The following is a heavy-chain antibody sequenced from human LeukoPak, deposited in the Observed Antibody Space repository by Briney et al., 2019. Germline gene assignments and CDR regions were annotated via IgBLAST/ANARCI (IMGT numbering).Heavy chain of an antibody. J-gene: IGHJ4*02. D-gene: IGHD3-10*01. CDR2: ISSSSSSHI. CDR3: AGDRDYYASGTYDQFDY. Sequence: GGSLRLSCAASGFTFSIYSMNWVRQAPGKGLEWVSSISSSSSSHIYYGDSVKGRFTISRDNAKNSLYLQMNSLRAEDTAAYYCAGDRDYYASGTYDQFDYWGQGTLVTVSS. CDR1: GFTFSIYS. V-gene: IGHV3-21*01.